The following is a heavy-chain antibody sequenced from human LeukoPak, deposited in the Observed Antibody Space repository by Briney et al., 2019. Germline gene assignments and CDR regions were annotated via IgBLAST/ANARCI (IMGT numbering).Heavy chain of an antibody. CDR3: ARGVGYGDYVGVFDY. CDR2: INAGNGNT. D-gene: IGHD4-17*01. V-gene: IGHV1-3*01. CDR1: GYTFTSYA. J-gene: IGHJ4*02. Sequence: GASVKVSCKASGYTFTSYAMQWVRQAPGQRLEWMGWINAGNGNTKYSQKSQGRVTITRDTSASTAYMELSSLRSEDTAVYYCARGVGYGDYVGVFDYWGQGTLVTVSS.